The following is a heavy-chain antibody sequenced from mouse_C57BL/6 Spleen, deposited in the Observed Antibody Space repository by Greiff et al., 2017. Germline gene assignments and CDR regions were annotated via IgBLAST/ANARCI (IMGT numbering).Heavy chain of an antibody. Sequence: QVQLQQPGAELVRPGSSVKLSCKASGYTFTSYWLHWVKQRPIQGLEWIGNIDPSDSETHYNQKFKDKATLTVDKSSSTAYMQLSSLTSEDSAVYYCASFDGSSYVNPDYYAMDYWGQGTSVTVSS. D-gene: IGHD1-1*01. CDR1: GYTFTSYW. V-gene: IGHV1-52*01. CDR2: IDPSDSET. J-gene: IGHJ4*01. CDR3: ASFDGSSYVNPDYYAMDY.